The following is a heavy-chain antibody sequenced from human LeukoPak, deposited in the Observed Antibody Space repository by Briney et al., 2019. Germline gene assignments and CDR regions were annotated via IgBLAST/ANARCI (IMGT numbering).Heavy chain of an antibody. J-gene: IGHJ4*02. D-gene: IGHD3-22*01. CDR2: IYPGVSDT. CDR3: ARRYYYDSSGYYYFDY. Sequence: GESLKISCKVSGYSFTNYWIGWVRQMPGKGLEWMGIIYPGVSDTRYSPSFQGQVTISADKSISTAYLQWSSLKASDTAMYYCARRYYYDSSGYYYFDYWGQGTLVTVSS. V-gene: IGHV5-51*01. CDR1: GYSFTNYW.